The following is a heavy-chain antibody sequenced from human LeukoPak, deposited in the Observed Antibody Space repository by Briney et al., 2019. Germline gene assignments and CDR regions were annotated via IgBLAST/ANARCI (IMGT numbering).Heavy chain of an antibody. CDR2: IKSKTDGWTT. CDR3: TTLQGHYAMDV. J-gene: IGHJ6*02. V-gene: IGHV3-15*01. CDR1: GFTFTNAW. Sequence: GGSLRLSCTASGFTFTNAWMTWGPQAPGKGLEWVGRIKSKTDGWTTDYAAAVNGRFTISRDDSKKTLFLQMNSLKTVDTCLYYCTTLQGHYAMDVGGQGTTVTVS.